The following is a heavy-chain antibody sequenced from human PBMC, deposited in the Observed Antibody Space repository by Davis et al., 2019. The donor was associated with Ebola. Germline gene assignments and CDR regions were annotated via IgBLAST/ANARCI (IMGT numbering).Heavy chain of an antibody. CDR3: AGGESGWDASDI. J-gene: IGHJ3*02. V-gene: IGHV3-74*01. CDR1: GFTFSSYW. Sequence: GESLKISCAASGFTFSSYWMHWVRQAPGKGLVWVSRINSDGSSTSYADSVKGRFTISRDNAKNSLSLQMNSLRAEDTAVYYCAGGESGWDASDIWGRGTMVTVSS. CDR2: INSDGSST. D-gene: IGHD6-19*01.